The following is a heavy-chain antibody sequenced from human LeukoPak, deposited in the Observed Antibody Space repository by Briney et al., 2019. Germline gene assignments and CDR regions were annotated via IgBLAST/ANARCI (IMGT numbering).Heavy chain of an antibody. V-gene: IGHV4-34*01. J-gene: IGHJ4*02. D-gene: IGHD3-10*01. CDR2: INHSGST. CDR1: GGSFSGYY. CDR3: ARSTGHIMVRGVSRFDY. Sequence: PSETLSLTCAVYGGSFSGYYWSWIRQPPGKGLEWIGEINHSGSTNYNPSLKSRVTISVDTSKNQFSLKLSSVTAADTAVYYCARSTGHIMVRGVSRFDYWGQGTLVTVSS.